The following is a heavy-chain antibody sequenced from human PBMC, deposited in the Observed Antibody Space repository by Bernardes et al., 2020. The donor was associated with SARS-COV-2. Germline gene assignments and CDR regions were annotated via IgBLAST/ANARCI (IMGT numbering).Heavy chain of an antibody. CDR2: FDSEDGQT. D-gene: IGHD3-3*01. Sequence: ASVKVSCKVSGYILTELPIHWVRQAPGKGLEWMGGFDSEDGQTIYAQKFQGRVTMIEDTSTDTAYMELNSLRSEDTAVYFCAGRITLFGVITAFFDRWGQGTLVTV. J-gene: IGHJ4*02. CDR3: AGRITLFGVITAFFDR. V-gene: IGHV1-24*01. CDR1: GYILTELP.